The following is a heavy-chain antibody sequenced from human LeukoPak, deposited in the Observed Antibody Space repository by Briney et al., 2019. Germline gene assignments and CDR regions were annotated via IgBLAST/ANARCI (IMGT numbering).Heavy chain of an antibody. CDR2: INHNGNVN. CDR3: ARGGGLDV. J-gene: IGHJ6*02. CDR1: GFTFSSYG. V-gene: IGHV3-7*03. Sequence: GRSLRLSCAASGFTFSSYGMHWVRQAPGKGLEWVASINHNGNVNYYVDSVKGRFTISRDNAKNSLYLQMSNLRAEDTAVYFCARGGGLDVWGQGATVTVSS. D-gene: IGHD3-16*01.